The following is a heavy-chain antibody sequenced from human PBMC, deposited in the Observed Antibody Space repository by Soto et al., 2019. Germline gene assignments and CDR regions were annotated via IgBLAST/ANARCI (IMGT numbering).Heavy chain of an antibody. CDR3: ARYYYEGRTQGDY. D-gene: IGHD3-22*01. CDR1: GYTFTTYG. Sequence: QVQLVQSGAEVKKPGASVKVSCKASGYTFTTYGITWVRQAPGQGLEWMGWISAYNGNTNYARKLQSRVTMTTDTSTSTAYMELRSLRTDDAAVYSCARYYYEGRTQGDYWGQGTLVTVSS. V-gene: IGHV1-18*01. J-gene: IGHJ4*02. CDR2: ISAYNGNT.